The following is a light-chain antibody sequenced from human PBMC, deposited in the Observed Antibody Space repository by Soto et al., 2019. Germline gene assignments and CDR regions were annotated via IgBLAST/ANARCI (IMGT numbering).Light chain of an antibody. Sequence: EIVLTQSPGTLSLSPGERATLYCRASQSLSSSYLAWYQQKPGQAPRVLIYGASSRATGIPDRFSGSGSGTDFTLTITRLEPEDFAIYYCQQYGSSPLTFGGGTRVEIK. V-gene: IGKV3-20*01. CDR1: QSLSSSY. CDR3: QQYGSSPLT. CDR2: GAS. J-gene: IGKJ4*01.